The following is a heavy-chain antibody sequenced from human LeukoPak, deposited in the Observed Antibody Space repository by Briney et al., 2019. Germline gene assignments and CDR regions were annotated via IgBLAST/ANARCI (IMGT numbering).Heavy chain of an antibody. CDR3: ARDSGYSYGYARDY. Sequence: GGSLRLSCAASGFTFSSYGMHWVRQAPGKGLEWVAVISYDGSNKYYADSVKGRFTISRDNSKNTLYLQMNSLRAEDTAVYYCARDSGYSYGYARDYWGQGTLVTVSS. V-gene: IGHV3-30*03. CDR2: ISYDGSNK. CDR1: GFTFSSYG. J-gene: IGHJ4*02. D-gene: IGHD5-18*01.